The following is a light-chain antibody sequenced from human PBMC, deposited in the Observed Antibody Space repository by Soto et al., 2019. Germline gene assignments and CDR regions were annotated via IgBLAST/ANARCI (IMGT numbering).Light chain of an antibody. Sequence: DIQMTQSPSSLSASVGDRVTITCRASQSIIFYLNWYQQKPGQAPRLLIYSASNLQSGVPPRFSGSGSGTEFTLTISSLQDEDFATYFCQQSYTTPVYTFGQGTKLEIK. V-gene: IGKV1-39*01. J-gene: IGKJ2*01. CDR2: SAS. CDR3: QQSYTTPVYT. CDR1: QSIIFY.